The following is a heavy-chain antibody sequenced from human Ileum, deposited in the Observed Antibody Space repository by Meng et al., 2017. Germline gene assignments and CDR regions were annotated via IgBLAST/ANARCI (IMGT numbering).Heavy chain of an antibody. Sequence: ESLKIFCRGSGYSFSNYWHGWVRQMPGKGLEWMVIINPGDSDTRYSPPFRGQVTISADKSMSTAYLQWSSLQASDTAMYYCARQVNGGYFDLWGRGTLVTVSS. V-gene: IGHV5-51*01. CDR2: INPGDSDT. CDR3: ARQVNGGYFDL. J-gene: IGHJ2*01. CDR1: GYSFSNYW. D-gene: IGHD1-1*01.